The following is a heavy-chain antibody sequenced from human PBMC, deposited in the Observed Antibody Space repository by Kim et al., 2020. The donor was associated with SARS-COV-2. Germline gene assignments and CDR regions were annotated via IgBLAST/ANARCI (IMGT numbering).Heavy chain of an antibody. CDR3: TRDHHLDY. J-gene: IGHJ4*02. V-gene: IGHV3-49*02. Sequence: TQYAASVKDRVIISRDDSTRTAYLQMNNLKTEDTAMYYCTRDHHLDYWGQGTLVTVSS. CDR2: T.